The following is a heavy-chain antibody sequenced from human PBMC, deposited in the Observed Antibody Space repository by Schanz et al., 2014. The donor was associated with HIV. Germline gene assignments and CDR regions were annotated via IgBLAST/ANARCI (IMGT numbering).Heavy chain of an antibody. V-gene: IGHV4-31*03. D-gene: IGHD4-17*01. CDR1: GGSISSGGYY. Sequence: QVQLQESGPGLVKPSQTLSLTCTVSGGSISSGGYYWSWIRQHPGKGLEWIGYIYYSGSTYYNPSHKSRVTIPVDTSKTQFSLTLTSVTAADTAVYFCGRGTRYERDYVGPRSDGMDVWGRGTPVTVS. CDR3: GRGTRYERDYVGPRSDGMDV. CDR2: IYYSGST. J-gene: IGHJ6*02.